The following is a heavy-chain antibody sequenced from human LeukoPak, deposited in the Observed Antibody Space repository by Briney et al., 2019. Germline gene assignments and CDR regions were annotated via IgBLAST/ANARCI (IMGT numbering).Heavy chain of an antibody. V-gene: IGHV3-9*01. J-gene: IGHJ4*02. CDR1: GSTFDDYA. CDR2: ISWNSGSI. CDR3: AKCDSSGFIDY. D-gene: IGHD6-19*01. Sequence: GRSLRLPCAASGSTFDDYAMHWVRQAPGKGLEWVSGISWNSGSIGYADSVKGRFTISRDNAKNSLYLQMNSLRAEDTALYYCAKCDSSGFIDYWGQGTLVTVSS.